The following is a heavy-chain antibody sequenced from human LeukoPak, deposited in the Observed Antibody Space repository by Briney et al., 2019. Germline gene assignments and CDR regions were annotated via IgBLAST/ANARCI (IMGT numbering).Heavy chain of an antibody. CDR1: GGTFSSYA. D-gene: IGHD1-26*01. V-gene: IGHV1-69*04. CDR2: IIHILGIA. Sequence: AASVKVSCKASGGTFSSYAISWVRQAPGQGLERMGRIIHILGIANYAQKFQGRVMITADKSTSTAYVELSSLRSEDTAVYCCASYIDSGSYRMFDYWGQGTLVTVSS. CDR3: ASYIDSGSYRMFDY. J-gene: IGHJ4*02.